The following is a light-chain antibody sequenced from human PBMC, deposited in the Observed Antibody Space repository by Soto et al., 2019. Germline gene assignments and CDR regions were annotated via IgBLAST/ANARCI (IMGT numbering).Light chain of an antibody. Sequence: EIVLTQSPGTLSLSLGERATLSCRASQSVTSSYFAWYQQKPGQAPRLLIYDASSRAAGIPDRFSGSGSGTDFTLTISRLEPEDFAVYYCQQYGSSPRTFGQGTKV. CDR3: QQYGSSPRT. V-gene: IGKV3-20*01. CDR1: QSVTSSY. J-gene: IGKJ1*01. CDR2: DAS.